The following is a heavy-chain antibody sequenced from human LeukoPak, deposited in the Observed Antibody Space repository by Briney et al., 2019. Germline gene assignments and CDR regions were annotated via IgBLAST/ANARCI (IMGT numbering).Heavy chain of an antibody. Sequence: ASVKVSCKASGYTFTSYGVSWVRQAPGQGLEWMGWISANNGYTKYAQKLQGRVTMTTDTSTSTAYMELRSLISDDTAVYYCARGATASAGITLDYWGQGTLVTVSS. CDR3: ARGATASAGITLDY. J-gene: IGHJ4*02. D-gene: IGHD6-13*01. V-gene: IGHV1-18*01. CDR2: ISANNGYT. CDR1: GYTFTSYG.